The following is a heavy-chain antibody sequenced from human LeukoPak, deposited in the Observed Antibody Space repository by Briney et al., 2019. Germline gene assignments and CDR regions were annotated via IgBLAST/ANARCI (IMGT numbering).Heavy chain of an antibody. D-gene: IGHD3-10*01. CDR2: ISGSGGST. V-gene: IGHV3-23*01. Sequence: GGSLRLSCAASGFTFSSYAMSWVRQAPGKGLEWVSVISGSGGSTYYADSVKGRFTISRDNSKNTLYLQMNSLRAEDTAVYYCAKEYYYGSGSYYTPVYWGQGTLVTVSS. CDR1: GFTFSSYA. CDR3: AKEYYYGSGSYYTPVY. J-gene: IGHJ4*02.